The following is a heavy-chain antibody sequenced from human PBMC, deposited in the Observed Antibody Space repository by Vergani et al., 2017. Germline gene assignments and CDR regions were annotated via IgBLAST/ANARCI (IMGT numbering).Heavy chain of an antibody. V-gene: IGHV1-18*01. Sequence: QVQLVQSGAEMKKPGASVKVSCKASGYSFYTYGISWVRQAPGQGLEWMGLISAYNGNTNCAQKFQGRVTMTRDTSTSTDYMELRSLGTDDTAVYYCAREEEATWNYWGQGTLVTISS. CDR1: GYSFYTYG. J-gene: IGHJ4*02. CDR3: AREEEATWNY. D-gene: IGHD5-12*01. CDR2: ISAYNGNT.